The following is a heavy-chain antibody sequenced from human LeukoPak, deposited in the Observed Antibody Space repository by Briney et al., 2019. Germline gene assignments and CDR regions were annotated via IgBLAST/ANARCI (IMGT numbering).Heavy chain of an antibody. CDR2: INHSGST. D-gene: IGHD3-16*02. Sequence: SETLSLTCAVYGGSFSGYYWSWIRQPPGKGLEWIGEINHSGSTNYNPPLKSRVTISVDTSKNQFSLKLSSVTAADTAVYYCARVSDYVWGSYRSSSGFDYWGQGTLVTVSS. CDR1: GGSFSGYY. V-gene: IGHV4-34*01. CDR3: ARVSDYVWGSYRSSSGFDY. J-gene: IGHJ4*02.